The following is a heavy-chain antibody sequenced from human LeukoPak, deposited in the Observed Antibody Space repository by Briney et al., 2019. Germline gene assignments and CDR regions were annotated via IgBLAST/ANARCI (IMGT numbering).Heavy chain of an antibody. D-gene: IGHD6-6*01. J-gene: IGHJ4*02. CDR3: ARRGRIAARQGNYFDY. CDR1: GGSISSSSYY. Sequence: SETLSLTCTVSGGSISSSSYYWGWIRQPPGKGLEWIGSIYYSGSTYYNPSLKSRVTISVDTSKNQFSLKLSSVTAADTAVYYCARRGRIAARQGNYFDYWGQGTLVTVSS. CDR2: IYYSGST. V-gene: IGHV4-39*07.